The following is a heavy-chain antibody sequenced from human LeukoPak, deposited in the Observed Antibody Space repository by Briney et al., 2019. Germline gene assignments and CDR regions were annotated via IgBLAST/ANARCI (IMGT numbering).Heavy chain of an antibody. CDR2: IYTSGST. CDR3: ARDYFCGGATCSDCFDY. J-gene: IGHJ4*02. V-gene: IGHV4-4*07. CDR1: GGSISSYY. D-gene: IGHD2-21*01. Sequence: SETLSLTCTVSGGSISSYYWSWIRQPAGKGLEWIGRIYTSGSTNYNPSLKSRVTMSVDTSKNQFSLKLSSVTAADTAVYYCARDYFCGGATCSDCFDYWGQGTLVTVSS.